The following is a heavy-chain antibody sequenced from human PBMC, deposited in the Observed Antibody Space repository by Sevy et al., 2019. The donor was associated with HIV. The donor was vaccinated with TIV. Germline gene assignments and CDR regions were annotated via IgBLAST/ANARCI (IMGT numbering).Heavy chain of an antibody. J-gene: IGHJ6*03. CDR2: INWNGGST. D-gene: IGHD3-3*02. Sequence: GGSLRLSCAASGFTFDDYDMSWVRQPPGKGLEWVSGINWNGGSTGYADSVKDRFTISRDNAKNSPYLQMNSVRAEDTAFYYCARESPLEYYFYMDVWGKGTTVTVSS. CDR1: GFTFDDYD. V-gene: IGHV3-20*04. CDR3: ARESPLEYYFYMDV.